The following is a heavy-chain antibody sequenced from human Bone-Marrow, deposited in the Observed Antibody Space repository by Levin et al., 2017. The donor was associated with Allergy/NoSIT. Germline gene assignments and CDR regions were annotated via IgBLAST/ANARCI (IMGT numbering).Heavy chain of an antibody. D-gene: IGHD1-26*01. V-gene: IGHV3-72*01. J-gene: IGHJ4*02. CDR1: GFTLSDYY. CDR2: ISKRTSGYTT. Sequence: AGGSLRLSCAASGFTLSDYYVGWVRQAPGKGLEWVGRISKRTSGYTTEYAASVKGRFTISGGASDNTLYLQMNSLKTEDTAVYYCGRGSEARGSYDYRGQGTLVTVSS. CDR3: GRGSEARGSYDY.